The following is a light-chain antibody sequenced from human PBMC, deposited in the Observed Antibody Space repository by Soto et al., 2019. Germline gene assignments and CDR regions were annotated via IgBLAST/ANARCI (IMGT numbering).Light chain of an antibody. CDR1: QSISSW. J-gene: IGKJ1*01. V-gene: IGKV1-5*03. CDR3: QQYNSYSPRT. Sequence: DIQMTQSPSTLSASVGDRVTITCRASQSISSWLAWYQQKPGKAPKLLIYKASSLESGDPSRFSGSGSGTEFTLTISSLQPDDFATYYCQQYNSYSPRTFGQGTKVEIK. CDR2: KAS.